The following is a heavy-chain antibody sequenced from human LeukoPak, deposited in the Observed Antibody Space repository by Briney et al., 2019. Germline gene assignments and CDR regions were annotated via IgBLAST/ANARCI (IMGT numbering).Heavy chain of an antibody. CDR2: IYTSGST. CDR3: ARENISLLWFGELLGYYLDY. CDR1: GGSISSYY. D-gene: IGHD3-10*01. J-gene: IGHJ4*02. Sequence: PSETLSLTCTVSGGSISSYYWSWIRQPAGKGLEWIGRIYTSGSTNYNPSLKSRVTMSVDTSKNQFSLKLSSVTAADTAVYYCARENISLLWFGELLGYYLDYWGQGTLVTVSS. V-gene: IGHV4-4*07.